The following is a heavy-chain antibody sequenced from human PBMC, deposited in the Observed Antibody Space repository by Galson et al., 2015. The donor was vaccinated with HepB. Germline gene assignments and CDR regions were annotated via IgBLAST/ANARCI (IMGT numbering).Heavy chain of an antibody. D-gene: IGHD3-16*01. J-gene: IGHJ4*02. CDR1: GFTFSDYY. CDR3: ARDLGDYVWGRHLPDY. CDR2: ISSSGSTI. V-gene: IGHV3-11*01. Sequence: SLRLSCATSGFTFSDYYMTWIRQAPGKGLEWISYISSSGSTIYYADSVKGRFTISRDYVKNSLYLQMNSLRAEDTAVYYCARDLGDYVWGRHLPDYWGQGTLVTVSS.